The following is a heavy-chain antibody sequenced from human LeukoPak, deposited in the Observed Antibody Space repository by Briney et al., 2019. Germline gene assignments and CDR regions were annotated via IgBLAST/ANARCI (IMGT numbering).Heavy chain of an antibody. V-gene: IGHV4-61*02. CDR2: IYTSGST. CDR1: GGSISSGSYY. D-gene: IGHD1-26*01. CDR3: ASRIVGTPDYFDY. J-gene: IGHJ4*01. Sequence: SETLSLTCTVSGGSISSGSYYWSWIRQPAGKGLEWIGRIYTSGSTNYNPSLKSRVTISVDTSKNQFSLKLSSVTAADTAVYYCASRIVGTPDYFDYWGHGTLVTVSS.